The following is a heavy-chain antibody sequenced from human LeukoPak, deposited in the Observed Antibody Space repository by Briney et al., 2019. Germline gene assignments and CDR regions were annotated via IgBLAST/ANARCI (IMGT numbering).Heavy chain of an antibody. D-gene: IGHD3-3*01. V-gene: IGHV3-7*01. CDR2: IKQDGSEK. CDR3: AREGMGITIFGVVIMDYYYYYMDV. CDR1: GFTFSTYW. Sequence: GGSLRLSCAASGFTFSTYWMSWVRQAPGKGLEWVAYIKQDGSEKYYVDSVKGRFTISRDNAKNSLYLQMNSLRAEDTAVYYCAREGMGITIFGVVIMDYYYYYMDVWGKGTTVTVSS. J-gene: IGHJ6*03.